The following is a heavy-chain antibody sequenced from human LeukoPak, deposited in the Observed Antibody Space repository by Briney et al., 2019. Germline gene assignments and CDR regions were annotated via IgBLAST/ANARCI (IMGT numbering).Heavy chain of an antibody. CDR1: GFTLDKSW. J-gene: IGHJ5*01. CDR3: TRDGSGWSDS. CDR2: INQDGSEK. D-gene: IGHD6-19*01. Sequence: GGSLRLSCEVSGFTLDKSWMSWVRQAPGKGPEWVANINQDGSEKNYLDSVKGRFTISRDNAKNSVYLQMNSLRVEDTAVYVCTRDGSGWSDSWGQGTLVTVSS. V-gene: IGHV3-7*01.